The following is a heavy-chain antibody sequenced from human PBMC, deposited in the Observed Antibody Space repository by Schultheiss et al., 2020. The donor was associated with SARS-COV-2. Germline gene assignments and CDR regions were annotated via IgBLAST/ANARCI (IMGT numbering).Heavy chain of an antibody. V-gene: IGHV4-61*01. Sequence: SQTLSLTCTVSGGSVSSGSYYWSWIRQPPGKGLEWIGYIYYSGSTNYNPSLKSRVTISVDTSKNQFSLKLSSVTAADTAVYYCARQKLGYYGMDVWGQGTTVTVSS. CDR1: GGSVSSGSYY. CDR3: ARQKLGYYGMDV. J-gene: IGHJ6*02. D-gene: IGHD3-3*02. CDR2: IYYSGST.